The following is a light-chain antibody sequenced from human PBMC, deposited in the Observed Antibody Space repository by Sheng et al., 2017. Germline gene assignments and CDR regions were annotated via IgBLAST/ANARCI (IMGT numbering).Light chain of an antibody. CDR2: GAS. J-gene: IGKJ4*01. CDR1: QSVRSHY. Sequence: EVLLTQSPGTLSLFPGERATLSCRASQSVRSHYVAWYQQKPGQAPRLLIYGASNRATGIPDRFSGSESGTDFTLTISRLEPEDFAVYYCQQYDKWPLNFGGGTKVEIK. CDR3: QQYDKWPLN. V-gene: IGKV3-20*01.